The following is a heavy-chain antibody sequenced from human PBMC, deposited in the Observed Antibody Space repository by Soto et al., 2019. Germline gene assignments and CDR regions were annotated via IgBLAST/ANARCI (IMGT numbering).Heavy chain of an antibody. CDR2: IYYSGST. CDR3: ARSPYYDILTGYLSPYYYGMDV. J-gene: IGHJ6*02. CDR1: GGSVSSGSYY. D-gene: IGHD3-9*01. V-gene: IGHV4-61*01. Sequence: SETLSLTCTVSGGSVSSGSYYWSWIRQPPGKGLEWIGYIYYSGSTNYNPSLKSRVTISVDTSKNQFSLKLSSVTAADTAVYYCARSPYYDILTGYLSPYYYGMDVWGQGTTVTVSS.